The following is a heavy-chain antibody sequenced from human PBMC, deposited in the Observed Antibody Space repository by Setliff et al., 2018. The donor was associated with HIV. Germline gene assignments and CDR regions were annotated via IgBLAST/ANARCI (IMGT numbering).Heavy chain of an antibody. CDR2: IYYSGST. V-gene: IGHV4-39*07. Sequence: PSETLSLTCTVSGETTRNGFYYWHWMRQPPGKGLEWIGSIYYSGSTHYKSSLKSRVTISVDTSKNQFSLRLSSVTAADTAVYYCARGGGPDTNFDSWGRGTLVTVSS. CDR3: ARGGGPDTNFDS. J-gene: IGHJ4*02. CDR1: GETTRNGFYY.